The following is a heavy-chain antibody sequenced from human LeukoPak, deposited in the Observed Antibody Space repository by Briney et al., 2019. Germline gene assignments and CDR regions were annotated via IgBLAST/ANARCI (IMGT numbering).Heavy chain of an antibody. Sequence: PSETLSLTCTVSGASISSGDYYWNWIRLPAGKGLEWVGRIFTRGNTNYNPSLKSRVTVSMDTSKNQFSLKLSSVTAADTAIYSCAREVGGHTYGYRPTAFYRYFDLWGRGTLVTVSS. J-gene: IGHJ2*01. CDR3: AREVGGHTYGYRPTAFYRYFDL. CDR2: IFTRGNT. D-gene: IGHD5-18*01. V-gene: IGHV4-61*02. CDR1: GASISSGDYY.